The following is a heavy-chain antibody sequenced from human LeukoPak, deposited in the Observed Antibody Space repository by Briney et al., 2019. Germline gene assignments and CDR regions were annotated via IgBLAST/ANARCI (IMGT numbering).Heavy chain of an antibody. V-gene: IGHV1-2*02. Sequence: ASVKVSCKASGYTFIAYYIHWVRQAPGQGLEWMGWINPNSGGTDYAQKFQGRVTMTRDTSISTAYMELSRLRSDDTAVYYCARGLLAATGTFDYWGQGTLVTVSS. CDR3: ARGLLAATGTFDY. CDR1: GYTFIAYY. J-gene: IGHJ4*02. CDR2: INPNSGGT. D-gene: IGHD6-13*01.